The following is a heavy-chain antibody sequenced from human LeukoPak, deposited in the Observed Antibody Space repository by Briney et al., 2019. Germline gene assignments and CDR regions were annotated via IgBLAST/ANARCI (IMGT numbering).Heavy chain of an antibody. CDR3: AREVRYFDL. CDR2: IYTSGST. CDR1: GGSISSGSYY. Sequence: SETLSLTCTVSGGSISSGSYYWSWIRQPAGKGLEWIGRIYTSGSTNYNPSLKSRVTISVDTSKNQFSLKLSSVTAADTAVYYCAREVRYFDLWGRGTLVTVSS. V-gene: IGHV4-61*02. J-gene: IGHJ2*01.